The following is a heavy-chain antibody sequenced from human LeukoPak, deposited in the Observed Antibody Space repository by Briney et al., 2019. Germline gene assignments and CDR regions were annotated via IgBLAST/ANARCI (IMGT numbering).Heavy chain of an antibody. D-gene: IGHD2-15*01. J-gene: IGHJ5*02. CDR2: MYYRGST. Sequence: SETLSLTCTVSGGSMNDYYWSWIRQPPGKGLEWIGYMYYRGSTNYNPSFKSRVSISIDTSKNQFSLKLSSVTAADTAVYYCARDRYCIGGICYSGRFDPWGRGTLVTVSS. V-gene: IGHV4-59*01. CDR1: GGSMNDYY. CDR3: ARDRYCIGGICYSGRFDP.